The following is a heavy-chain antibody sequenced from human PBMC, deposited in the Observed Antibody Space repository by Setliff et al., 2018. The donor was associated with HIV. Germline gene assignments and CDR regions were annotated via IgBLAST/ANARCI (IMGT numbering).Heavy chain of an antibody. Sequence: GASVKVSCKTSGYTFTSYDINWVRQATGQGLEWMGWMNPNSGNRGYAQKFQGRVTISRNTSISTAYMELSGLTSDDTAIYYCARGRLSWSPDFWGQGTLVTSPQ. J-gene: IGHJ4*02. V-gene: IGHV1-8*03. CDR2: MNPNSGNR. CDR1: GYTFTSYD. CDR3: ARGRLSWSPDF.